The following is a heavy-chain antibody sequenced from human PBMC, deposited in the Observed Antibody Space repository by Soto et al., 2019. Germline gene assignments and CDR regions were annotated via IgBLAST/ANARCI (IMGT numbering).Heavy chain of an antibody. CDR3: ARVYYDSSGYDAFDI. Sequence: PSETLSLTCAVYGGSFSGYYWSWIRQPPGKGLEWIGEINHSGSTNYNPSLKSRVTISVDTPKNQFSLKPSSVTAADTAVYYCARVYYDSSGYDAFDIWGQGTMVTVSS. J-gene: IGHJ3*02. V-gene: IGHV4-34*01. CDR1: GGSFSGYY. D-gene: IGHD3-22*01. CDR2: INHSGST.